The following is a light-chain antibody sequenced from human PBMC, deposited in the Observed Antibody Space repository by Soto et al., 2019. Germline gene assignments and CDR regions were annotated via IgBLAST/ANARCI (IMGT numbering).Light chain of an antibody. CDR3: QKYYSAPRT. CDR2: AAS. Sequence: DIQMTQSPSSLSASVGDRVTITCRASQGFSNYLAWYQQKPGEVPKLLIYAASTLQPGVPSRFSGSGSGTDFNLTISSLQPEDVATYYCQKYYSAPRTFGQGTKVEIK. V-gene: IGKV1-27*01. CDR1: QGFSNY. J-gene: IGKJ1*01.